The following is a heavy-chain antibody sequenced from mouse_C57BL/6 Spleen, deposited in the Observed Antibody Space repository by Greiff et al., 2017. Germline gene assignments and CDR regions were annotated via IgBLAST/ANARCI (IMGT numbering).Heavy chain of an antibody. J-gene: IGHJ1*03. CDR3: TSSCYSNWYFDV. CDR1: GYTFTDYE. V-gene: IGHV1-15*01. CDR2: IDPETGGT. D-gene: IGHD2-5*01. Sequence: QVQLQQSGAELVRPGASVTLSCKASGYTFTDYEMHWVKQTPVHGLEWIGAIDPETGGTSYNQKFKGKAILTEAKPSSTAYMELRSLTSEDSAVDYCTSSCYSNWYFDVWGTGTTVTVSS.